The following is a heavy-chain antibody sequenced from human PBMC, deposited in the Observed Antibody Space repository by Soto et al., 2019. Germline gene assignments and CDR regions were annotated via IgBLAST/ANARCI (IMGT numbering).Heavy chain of an antibody. J-gene: IGHJ5*02. CDR1: GDSVSSNIAS. D-gene: IGHD5-12*01. CDR2: TYFRSKWYN. V-gene: IGHV6-1*01. Sequence: SQTLSLTCAISGDSVSSNIASWNWIRQSPSRGLEWLGRTYFRSKWYNDYAVSVKSRIIINPDTSNNQFSLQLNSVTPEDTAVYFCAKVDNLGPKTGYVFDPWGQGIMVTVSS. CDR3: AKVDNLGPKTGYVFDP.